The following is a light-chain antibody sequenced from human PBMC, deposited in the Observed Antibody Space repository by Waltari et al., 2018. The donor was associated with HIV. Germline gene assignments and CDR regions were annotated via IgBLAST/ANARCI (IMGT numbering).Light chain of an antibody. CDR2: QDS. V-gene: IGLV3-1*01. CDR1: KLGDKY. CDR3: QAWDSSTAWV. Sequence: SYELTQPPSVSVSPGQTASITCSGDKLGDKYACWYQQKPGQSPVRVIYQDSKGPSGIPERFSGSNSGNTATLTISGTQAMDEADYYCQAWDSSTAWVFGGGTKLTVL. J-gene: IGLJ3*02.